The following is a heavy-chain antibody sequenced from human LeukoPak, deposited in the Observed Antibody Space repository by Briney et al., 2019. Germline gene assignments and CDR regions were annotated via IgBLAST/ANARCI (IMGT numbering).Heavy chain of an antibody. CDR3: ARGTGYCSGGSCYYQKNWFDP. D-gene: IGHD2-15*01. J-gene: IGHJ5*02. V-gene: IGHV1-8*01. CDR1: GYTFTSYD. Sequence: ASVKVSCKASGYTFTSYDINWVRQATGQGLEWMGWMNPNSGNTGYAQKFQGRVTMTRNTSISTAYMEPSSLRSEDTAVYYCARGTGYCSGGSCYYQKNWFDPWGQGTLVTVSS. CDR2: MNPNSGNT.